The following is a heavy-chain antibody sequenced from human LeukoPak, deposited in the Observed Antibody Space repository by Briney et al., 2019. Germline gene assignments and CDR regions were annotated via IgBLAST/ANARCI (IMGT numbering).Heavy chain of an antibody. CDR3: ARDLFWTGYYYFDY. CDR2: VDANSGGT. V-gene: IGHV1-2*02. CDR1: GYTFTSYG. Sequence: GASVKVSCKASGYTFTSYGISWVRLAPGHGLEWLGWVDANSGGTKYQGRVTMSRDTSISTVYLELSSLTSDDTAVYYCARDLFWTGYYYFDYWGQGTLVTVSS. J-gene: IGHJ4*02. D-gene: IGHD3/OR15-3a*01.